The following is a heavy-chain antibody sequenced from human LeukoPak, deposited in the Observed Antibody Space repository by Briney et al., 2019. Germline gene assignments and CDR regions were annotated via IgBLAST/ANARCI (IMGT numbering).Heavy chain of an antibody. D-gene: IGHD6-19*01. CDR2: ISGSGDNT. V-gene: IGHV3-23*01. Sequence: GGSLRLSCAASGFTFSTYAIHWVRQAPGKGLEWVSGISGSGDNTYHADSVKGRFSISRDNSKNTLYLQMNNLRAEDTAVYYCAKDKGYSSGWYLLDPWGQGTLVTVSS. CDR3: AKDKGYSSGWYLLDP. J-gene: IGHJ5*02. CDR1: GFTFSTYA.